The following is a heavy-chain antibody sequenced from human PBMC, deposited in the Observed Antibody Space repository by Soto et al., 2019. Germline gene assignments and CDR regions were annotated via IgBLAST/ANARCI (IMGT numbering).Heavy chain of an antibody. CDR2: ISVSGDT. V-gene: IGHV3-23*01. CDR1: GFIFSSYA. CDR3: AKSLTMATSFDY. Sequence: EGQLLESGGGLVQPGGSLRLSCAASGFIFSSYAMNWVRQVPGKGPEWVSHISVSGDTYYADSVKGRFTISRDNSKSTLFLQMNSLRDEDTAVYYCAKSLTMATSFDYWGQGAPVTVSS. J-gene: IGHJ4*02. D-gene: IGHD7-27*01.